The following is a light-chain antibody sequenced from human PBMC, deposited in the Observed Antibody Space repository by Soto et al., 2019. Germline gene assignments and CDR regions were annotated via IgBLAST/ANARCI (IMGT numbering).Light chain of an antibody. J-gene: IGKJ2*01. V-gene: IGKV1-12*01. Sequence: DIQMTQSPSFVSASVGDRVTITCRASQDSSTWLAWYQQKPGRAPNLLIYTASSLQSGVPSRFSGSGSGTDFTLTISSLQPDDFATYYCQQANSFPYTFGQGTKLEIK. CDR3: QQANSFPYT. CDR1: QDSSTW. CDR2: TAS.